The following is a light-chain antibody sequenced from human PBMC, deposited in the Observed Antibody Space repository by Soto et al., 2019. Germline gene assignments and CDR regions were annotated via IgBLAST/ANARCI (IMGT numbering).Light chain of an antibody. Sequence: QSVLAQPPSVSGAPGQRVTISCTGSSSNIGAGYDVHWYQQLPGTAPKLLIYGNSNRPSGVPDRFSGSKSGTSASLAITGLQAEDEADYYCQSYDRSLRALFGTGTKVTVL. CDR2: GNS. CDR1: SSNIGAGYD. CDR3: QSYDRSLRAL. V-gene: IGLV1-40*01. J-gene: IGLJ1*01.